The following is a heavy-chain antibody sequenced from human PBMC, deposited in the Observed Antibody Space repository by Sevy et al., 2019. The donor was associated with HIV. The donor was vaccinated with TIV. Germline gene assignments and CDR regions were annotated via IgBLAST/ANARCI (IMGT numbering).Heavy chain of an antibody. D-gene: IGHD2-21*01. Sequence: ASVKVSCKASGYTFTGYYMHWVRQAPGQGLEWMGWINPNSGGTNYAQKFQGRVTMTRVTSISTAYMELSRLRSDDTAVYYCARVDYGGPSGYYYYGMDVWGQGTTVTVSS. CDR2: INPNSGGT. J-gene: IGHJ6*02. CDR3: ARVDYGGPSGYYYYGMDV. CDR1: GYTFTGYY. V-gene: IGHV1-2*02.